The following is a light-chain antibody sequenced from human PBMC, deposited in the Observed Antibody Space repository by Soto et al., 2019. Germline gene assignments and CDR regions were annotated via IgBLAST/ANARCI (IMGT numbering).Light chain of an antibody. V-gene: IGLV1-40*01. J-gene: IGLJ1*01. CDR3: QSYDSSLSDSYV. CDR2: GNT. CDR1: SSNIGAGYE. Sequence: QSVLTQPPSVSGAPGQRVTISCTGSSSNIGAGYEVHWYQHLPGKAPKLLIYGNTNRPSGVPDRFSGSKSGTSASLDITGLKDEDEADYYCQSYDSSLSDSYVFGGGTKVTVL.